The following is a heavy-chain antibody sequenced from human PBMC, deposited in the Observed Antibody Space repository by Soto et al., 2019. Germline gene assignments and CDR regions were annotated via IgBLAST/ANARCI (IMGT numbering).Heavy chain of an antibody. V-gene: IGHV3-33*01. CDR2: IWYDGSNK. D-gene: IGHD2-2*02. Sequence: GGSLRLSCAASGFTFSSYGMHWVRQAPGKGLEWVAVIWYDGSNKYYADSVKGRFTISRENSKNTLYLQMNSLRAEDTAVYYCARLPPYCSSTSCYSYYYYGMDVWGQGTTVTVSS. CDR3: ARLPPYCSSTSCYSYYYYGMDV. CDR1: GFTFSSYG. J-gene: IGHJ6*02.